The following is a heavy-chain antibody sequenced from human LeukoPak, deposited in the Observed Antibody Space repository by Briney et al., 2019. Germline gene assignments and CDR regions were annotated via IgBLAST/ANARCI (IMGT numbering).Heavy chain of an antibody. J-gene: IGHJ4*02. CDR3: ARTNYYDSSGYWASFDY. V-gene: IGHV4-34*01. D-gene: IGHD3-22*01. CDR1: GGSFSGYY. CDR2: INHSGST. Sequence: SETLSLTCAVYGGSFSGYYWSWIRQPPGKGLEWIGEINHSGSTNYNPSLKSRVTISVDTSKNQFSLKLSSVTAADTAVYYCARTNYYDSSGYWASFDYWGQGTLVTVSS.